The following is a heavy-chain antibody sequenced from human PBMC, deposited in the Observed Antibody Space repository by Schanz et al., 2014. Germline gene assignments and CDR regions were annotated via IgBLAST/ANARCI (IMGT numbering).Heavy chain of an antibody. V-gene: IGHV1-18*01. J-gene: IGHJ6*02. D-gene: IGHD3-3*01. CDR1: GYTFTSSG. Sequence: QVQLVQSGAEVKKPGASVKVSCKASGYTFTSSGFSWVRQAPGQGLEWMGWINGYNAHTNYAQKFQGRVTMTRDMSINTAYMELSRLRSDDSAVYYCASDFWSGYSHYYYGLDVWGQGTTVTVSS. CDR2: INGYNAHT. CDR3: ASDFWSGYSHYYYGLDV.